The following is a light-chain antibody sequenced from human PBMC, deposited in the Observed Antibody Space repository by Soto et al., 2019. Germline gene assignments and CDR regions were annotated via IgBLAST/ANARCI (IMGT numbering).Light chain of an antibody. CDR2: SDN. V-gene: IGLV1-44*01. J-gene: IGLJ1*01. Sequence: VLTQPPSASGTPGQRVTISCSGSSSNIGSNTANWYQQLPGTAPKLLIYSDNQRPSGVPDRFSGSKSGTSASLAISGLQSEDEADYYCAAWDDSLRGYVFGTGTKVTVL. CDR1: SSNIGSNT. CDR3: AAWDDSLRGYV.